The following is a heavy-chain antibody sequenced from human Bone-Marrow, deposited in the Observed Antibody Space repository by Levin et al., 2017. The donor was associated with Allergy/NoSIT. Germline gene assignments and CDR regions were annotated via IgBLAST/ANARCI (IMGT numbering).Heavy chain of an antibody. CDR3: ARGGDYGDYYYYGMDV. CDR2: INPNSGGT. V-gene: IGHV1-2*04. Sequence: GESLKISCKASGYTFTGYYMHWVRQAPGQGLEWMGWINPNSGGTNYAQKFQGWVTMTRDTSISTAYMELSRLRSDDTAVYYCARGGDYGDYYYYGMDVWGQGTTVTVSS. D-gene: IGHD4-17*01. CDR1: GYTFTGYY. J-gene: IGHJ6*02.